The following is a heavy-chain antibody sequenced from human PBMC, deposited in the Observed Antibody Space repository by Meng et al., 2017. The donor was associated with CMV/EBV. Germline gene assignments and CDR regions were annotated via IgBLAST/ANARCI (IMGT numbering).Heavy chain of an antibody. Sequence: SVKVSCKASGGTFSSYAISWVRQAPGQGLEWMGGIIPFFGTANYAQKFQGRVTITTDESTSTAYMELSSLRSEDTAVYYCAIAAAGFGNWFDPWGQGTLVTVSS. CDR1: GGTFSSYA. J-gene: IGHJ5*02. D-gene: IGHD6-13*01. V-gene: IGHV1-69*05. CDR3: AIAAAGFGNWFDP. CDR2: IIPFFGTA.